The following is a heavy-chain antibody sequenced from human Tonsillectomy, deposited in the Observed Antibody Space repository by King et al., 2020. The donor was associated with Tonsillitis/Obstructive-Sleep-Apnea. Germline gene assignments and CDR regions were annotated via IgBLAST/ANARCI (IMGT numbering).Heavy chain of an antibody. J-gene: IGHJ3*02. Sequence: VQLVESGGGVVQPGRSLRLSCAASRFTFSSYAMHWVRQVPGKGLEWVAVISYDGGHKYYADSVKGRFTISRDNSKNTLYLQMNSLRAEDTAVYYCEREDGYCSGGSCYSKAFDIWGQGTMVTVSS. D-gene: IGHD2-15*01. CDR1: RFTFSSYA. CDR2: ISYDGGHK. V-gene: IGHV3-30*01. CDR3: EREDGYCSGGSCYSKAFDI.